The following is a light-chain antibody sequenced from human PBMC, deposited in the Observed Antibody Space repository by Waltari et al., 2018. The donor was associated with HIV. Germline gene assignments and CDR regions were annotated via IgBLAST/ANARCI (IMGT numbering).Light chain of an antibody. V-gene: IGLV1-47*01. J-gene: IGLJ2*01. CDR2: RNN. CDR1: DSNMRNRF. Sequence: QSVLTQPPSPSGTPGQRVPTSRSGSDSNMRNRFVYRYQLLPGPAPKLIIHRNNQRPAGVPDRFSGSRSGTSASLVISGLRSEDEADYHCAAWDDSLDGPVVFGGGTKVTVL. CDR3: AAWDDSLDGPVV.